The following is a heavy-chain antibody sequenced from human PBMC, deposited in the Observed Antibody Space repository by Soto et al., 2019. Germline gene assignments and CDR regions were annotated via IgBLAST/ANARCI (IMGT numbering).Heavy chain of an antibody. CDR3: ARHPVIGIAGAGVDYYGMDV. J-gene: IGHJ6*02. D-gene: IGHD6-13*01. CDR2: IYPGDSDT. CDR1: GYSFTSYC. Sequence: PGESLQISCKGSGYSFTSYCIGWVRQMPGKGLEWMGIIYPGDSDTRYSPSFQGQVTISADKSISTAYLQWSSLKASDTTMYYCARHPVIGIAGAGVDYYGMDVWGQGTTVTVSS. V-gene: IGHV5-51*01.